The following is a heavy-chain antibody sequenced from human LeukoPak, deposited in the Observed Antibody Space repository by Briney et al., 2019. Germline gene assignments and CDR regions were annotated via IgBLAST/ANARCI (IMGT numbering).Heavy chain of an antibody. J-gene: IGHJ5*02. D-gene: IGHD3-3*01. Sequence: SETLSLTCTVSGGSISSYYWSWIRQPPGKGLEWIAYVYYSGSTNYNPSLKSRVTISVDTSKNQFSLKLSSVTAADTAMYYCARDPGYDFWSGQKGWFDPWGQGTLVTVSS. CDR2: VYYSGST. CDR3: ARDPGYDFWSGQKGWFDP. CDR1: GGSISSYY. V-gene: IGHV4-59*01.